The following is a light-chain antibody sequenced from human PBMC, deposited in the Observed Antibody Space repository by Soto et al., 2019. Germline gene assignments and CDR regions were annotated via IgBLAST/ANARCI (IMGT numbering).Light chain of an antibody. V-gene: IGKV1-5*03. CDR2: LAS. CDR3: QQYHSYPWT. J-gene: IGKJ1*01. Sequence: DIQMTPSPSTLSASVGDRVSITCRASQSISSWLAWYQQIPGKAPNLLIYLASSLESGVPSRFSGSGSGTEFTLTISSLQSGDFATYYCQQYHSYPWTFGQGTKVEIK. CDR1: QSISSW.